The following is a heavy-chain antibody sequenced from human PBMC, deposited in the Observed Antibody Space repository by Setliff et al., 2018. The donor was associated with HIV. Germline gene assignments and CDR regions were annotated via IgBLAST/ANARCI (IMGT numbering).Heavy chain of an antibody. V-gene: IGHV4-61*09. CDR2: IHTTGST. CDR3: ARRTFGSGRIDP. CDR1: GDSISSGSYY. Sequence: PSETLSLTCSVSGDSISSGSYYWSWIRLPAGKGLEWIGQIHTTGSTNYNPSLKSRLTISIDTSKNQFSLNLDSVTTTDTAVYYCARRTFGSGRIDPWGQGTLVTSPQ. D-gene: IGHD3-16*01. J-gene: IGHJ5*02.